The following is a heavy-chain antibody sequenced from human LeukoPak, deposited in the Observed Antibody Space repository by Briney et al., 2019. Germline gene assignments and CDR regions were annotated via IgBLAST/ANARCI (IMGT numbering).Heavy chain of an antibody. J-gene: IGHJ5*02. CDR1: GGSISSSSYY. CDR2: IYYSGST. D-gene: IGHD2-2*01. Sequence: SETLSLTCTVSGGSISSSSYYWGWIRQPPGKGLEWIGSIYYSGSTYYNPSLKSRVTISVDTSKNQFSLKLSSVTAAGTAVYYCARGAQQYQLLFWFDPWGQGTLVTVSS. CDR3: ARGAQQYQLLFWFDP. V-gene: IGHV4-39*01.